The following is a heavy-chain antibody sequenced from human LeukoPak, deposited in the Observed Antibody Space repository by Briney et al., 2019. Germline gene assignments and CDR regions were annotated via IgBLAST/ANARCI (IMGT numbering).Heavy chain of an antibody. J-gene: IGHJ4*02. CDR3: VNDPRYGGFSKFLDS. CDR2: MRYDGITR. CDR1: GFKFRDYG. V-gene: IGHV3-30*02. D-gene: IGHD4-23*01. Sequence: PGGSLRLSCAASGFKFRDYGMHWVRQTPGKGLEWVAFMRYDGITRDYADSVKGRFTNSRGNSKNILFLQMNTLRADDTALYYCVNDPRYGGFSKFLDSWGQGILVTVSS.